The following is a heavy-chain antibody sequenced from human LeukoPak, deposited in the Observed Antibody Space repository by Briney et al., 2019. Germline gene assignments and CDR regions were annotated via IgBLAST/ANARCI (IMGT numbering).Heavy chain of an antibody. J-gene: IGHJ4*02. CDR1: GDSVSSNSAA. CDR2: TYYRSKWYN. CDR3: ARDLSLRYGSGSYVDY. V-gene: IGHV6-1*01. D-gene: IGHD3-10*01. Sequence: SQALSLTCAISGDSVSSNSAAWNWIRQSPSRGLEWLGRTYYRSKWYNDYAVSVKSRITINPDTSKNQFSLQLNSVTPEDTAVYYCARDLSLRYGSGSYVDYWGQGTLVTVSS.